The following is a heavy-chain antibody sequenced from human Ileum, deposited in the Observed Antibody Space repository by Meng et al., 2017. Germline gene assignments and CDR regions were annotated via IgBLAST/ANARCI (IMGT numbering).Heavy chain of an antibody. CDR1: GSAVITIDCP. Sequence: LLREPVPEPVWPSESFSPQSPVSGSAVITIDCPRGWIRRPLGRGLEWIGCEGTNYTTTLTSPVTISVETTKTQFSLTLTSVTAADTAVYYWARDHWGSLDYWGQGILVTVSS. V-gene: IGHV4-61*08. CDR3: ARDHWGSLDY. D-gene: IGHD7-27*01. CDR2: EGT. J-gene: IGHJ4*02.